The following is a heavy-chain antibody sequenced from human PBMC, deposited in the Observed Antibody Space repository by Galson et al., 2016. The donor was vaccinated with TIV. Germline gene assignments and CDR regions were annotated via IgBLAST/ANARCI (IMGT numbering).Heavy chain of an antibody. Sequence: SVKVSCKASGGIFSSYSWVRQAPGQGLEWMGRIIPILGKANYAQKFQGRLTITADKSTSTGYMELSSLISEDTAVYYCARPGAYHFAHWGQGTTVTVAS. D-gene: IGHD2/OR15-2a*01. CDR3: ARPGAYHFAH. V-gene: IGHV1-69*02. J-gene: IGHJ6*02. CDR2: IIPILGKA. CDR1: GGIFSSY.